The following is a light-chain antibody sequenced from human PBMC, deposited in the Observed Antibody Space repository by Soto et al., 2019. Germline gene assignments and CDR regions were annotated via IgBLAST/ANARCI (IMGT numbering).Light chain of an antibody. CDR1: SGHSSYI. V-gene: IGLV4-60*03. CDR2: LEGSGSY. J-gene: IGLJ3*02. Sequence: QLVLTQSSSASASLGSSVKLTCTLSSGHSSYIIAWHQQQPGKAPRYLMKLEGSGSYNKGSGVPDRFSGSSSWADRYLTISNLQSEDEADYYCETWDSNTRVFGGGTQLPS. CDR3: ETWDSNTRV.